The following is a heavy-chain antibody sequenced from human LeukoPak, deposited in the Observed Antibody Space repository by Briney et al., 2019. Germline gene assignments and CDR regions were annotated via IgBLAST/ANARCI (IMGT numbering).Heavy chain of an antibody. J-gene: IGHJ4*02. V-gene: IGHV4-38-2*01. CDR3: ARPFKDTTVTSGFDY. CDR2: IHHSGTT. CDR1: GYSISSGYF. Sequence: PSETLSLPCAVSGYSISSGYFWGLVRQPPGEGLEWVGSIHHSGTTYYNPSLKSRVAISVDTSKNQFSLNLSSVTAADTAVYYCARPFKDTTVTSGFDYWGQGTLVTVSS. D-gene: IGHD4-17*01.